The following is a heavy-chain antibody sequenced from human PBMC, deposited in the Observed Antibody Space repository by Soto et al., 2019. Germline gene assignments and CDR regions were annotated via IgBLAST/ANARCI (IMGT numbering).Heavy chain of an antibody. J-gene: IGHJ6*02. CDR3: ARGPGTDITPYYYYGMDV. Sequence: ETLSLTCTVSRGSISNYYWSWIRQPPGKGLEWIGYIYYNGNTKYNPSLKSRVTISIDTSKKQFSLKVSSLTAADTAVYYCARGPGTDITPYYYYGMDVWGQGTMVTVSS. V-gene: IGHV4-59*01. CDR1: RGSISNYY. CDR2: IYYNGNT. D-gene: IGHD1-20*01.